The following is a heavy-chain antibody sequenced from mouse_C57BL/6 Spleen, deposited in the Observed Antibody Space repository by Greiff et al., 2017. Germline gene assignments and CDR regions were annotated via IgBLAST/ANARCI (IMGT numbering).Heavy chain of an antibody. CDR3: ARHGDSNYRYFDV. D-gene: IGHD2-5*01. CDR2: INPSSGST. V-gene: IGHV1-7*01. J-gene: IGHJ1*03. CDR1: GYTFTSYW. Sequence: QVQLQQSGAELAKPGASVKLSCKASGYTFTSYWMHWVQQRPGQGLEWIGYINPSSGSTKYNQKLKDKATLTADKSSSTAYMQLSSLTYEDSAVYYCARHGDSNYRYFDVWGTGTTVTVSS.